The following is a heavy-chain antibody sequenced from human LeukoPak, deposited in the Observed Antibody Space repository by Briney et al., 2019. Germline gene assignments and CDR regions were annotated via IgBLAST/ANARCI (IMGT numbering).Heavy chain of an antibody. CDR1: GGSISNYY. J-gene: IGHJ6*02. V-gene: IGHV4-59*01. Sequence: SETLSLTCTVSGGSISNYYWSWIRQSPVKGLEWIGYIYFSGATNYNPSLKSRVTISVDTFKNQFSLKLSPVTAADTAVYYCAREDPQTTVPEGLDVWGQGTTVTVSS. CDR2: IYFSGAT. D-gene: IGHD4-17*01. CDR3: AREDPQTTVPEGLDV.